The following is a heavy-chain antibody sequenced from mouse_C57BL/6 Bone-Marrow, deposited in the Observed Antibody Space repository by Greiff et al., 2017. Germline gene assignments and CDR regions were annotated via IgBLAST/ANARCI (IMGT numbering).Heavy chain of an antibody. Sequence: QVQLQQSGPELVKPGASVKISCKASGYSFTSYYIHWVKQRPGQGLEWIGWIYPGSGNTKYNANFKGKATLTADTSSSTAYMPLSSLTSEDSAVYYCARDGSSYWYVDVWGTGTTVTVSS. CDR2: IYPGSGNT. CDR1: GYSFTSYY. J-gene: IGHJ1*03. D-gene: IGHD1-1*01. CDR3: ARDGSSYWYVDV. V-gene: IGHV1-66*01.